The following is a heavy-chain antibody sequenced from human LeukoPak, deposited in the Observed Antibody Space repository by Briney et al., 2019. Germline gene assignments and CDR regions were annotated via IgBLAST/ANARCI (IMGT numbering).Heavy chain of an antibody. D-gene: IGHD2-2*01. Sequence: GASVKVSCKASGGTFSSYAISWVRQAPGQGLEWMGGIIPIFGTANYAQKFQGRVTITADESTSTAYMELSSLRSEDTAVCYCASPSSTSQPHYYYYMDVWGKGTTVTVSS. CDR2: IIPIFGTA. CDR3: ASPSSTSQPHYYYYMDV. CDR1: GGTFSSYA. J-gene: IGHJ6*03. V-gene: IGHV1-69*13.